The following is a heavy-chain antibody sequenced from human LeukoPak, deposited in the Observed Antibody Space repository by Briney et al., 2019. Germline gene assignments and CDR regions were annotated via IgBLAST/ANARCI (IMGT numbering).Heavy chain of an antibody. V-gene: IGHV3-48*01. CDR2: ISSSSTI. J-gene: IGHJ4*02. CDR1: GFTFSSYS. CDR3: ARDSIWSSSWYDRSYFDY. Sequence: PGGSLRLSCAASGFTFSSYSMNWVRQAPGKGLEWVSYISSSSTIYYADSVKGRFTISRDSAKNSLYLQVNSLRAEDTAVYYCARDSIWSSSWYDRSYFDYWGQGTLVTVSS. D-gene: IGHD6-13*01.